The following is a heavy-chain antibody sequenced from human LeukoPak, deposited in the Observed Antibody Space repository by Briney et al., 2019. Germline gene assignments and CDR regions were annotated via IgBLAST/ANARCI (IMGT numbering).Heavy chain of an antibody. D-gene: IGHD3-3*01. CDR2: IKQDGSEK. J-gene: IGHJ4*02. CDR1: GFTFSSYW. Sequence: GGSLRLSCAASGFTFSSYWMSWVRQAPGKGLEWVANIKQDGSEKYYVDSVKGRFTISRDNAKNSLYLQMNSLRAEDTAAYYCARAAGLRFLEWLYYFDYWGQGTLVTVSS. CDR3: ARAAGLRFLEWLYYFDY. V-gene: IGHV3-7*01.